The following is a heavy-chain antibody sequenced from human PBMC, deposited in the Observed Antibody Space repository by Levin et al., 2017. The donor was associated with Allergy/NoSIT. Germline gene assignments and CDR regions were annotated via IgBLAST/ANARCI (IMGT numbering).Heavy chain of an antibody. CDR3: TRQTLGYCSSTSCYAPPDY. V-gene: IGHV3-49*04. CDR1: GFTFGDYA. Sequence: GGSLRLSCTASGFTFGDYAMSWVRQAPGKGLEWVGFIRSKAYGGTTEYAASVKGRFTISRDDSKSIAYLQMNSLKTEDTAVYYCTRQTLGYCSSTSCYAPPDYWGQGTLVTVSS. J-gene: IGHJ4*02. CDR2: IRSKAYGGTT. D-gene: IGHD2-2*01.